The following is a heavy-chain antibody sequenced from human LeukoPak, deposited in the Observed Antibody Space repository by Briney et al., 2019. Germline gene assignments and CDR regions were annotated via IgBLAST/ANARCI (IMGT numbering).Heavy chain of an antibody. Sequence: ASVKVSCKASGYTFTSYGISWVRQAPGQGLEWMGWISAYNGNTNYAQKLQGRVTMTIDTSTSTAYMELRSLRSDDTAVYYCAREEVVTAKYYYGMDVWGQGTTVTVSS. CDR1: GYTFTSYG. CDR3: AREEVVTAKYYYGMDV. V-gene: IGHV1-18*01. D-gene: IGHD2-21*02. CDR2: ISAYNGNT. J-gene: IGHJ6*02.